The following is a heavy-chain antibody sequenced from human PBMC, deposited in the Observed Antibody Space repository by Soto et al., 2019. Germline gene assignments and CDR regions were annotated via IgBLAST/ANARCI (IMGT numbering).Heavy chain of an antibody. CDR3: ARRTVNIRTFYSGLKTHCFDY. CDR2: IYYSGST. CDR1: GGPISSSSYY. Sequence: QLQLQESGPGLVKPSETLSLTCAVSGGPISSSSYYWGWIRQPPGKGLEWIGRIYYSGSTYYTPSLQSRFAISVDTSKNQFSLKLNSVTAADTAVYYCARRTVNIRTFYSGLKTHCFDYWGQGTRVTVSS. V-gene: IGHV4-39*01. J-gene: IGHJ4*02. D-gene: IGHD6-19*01.